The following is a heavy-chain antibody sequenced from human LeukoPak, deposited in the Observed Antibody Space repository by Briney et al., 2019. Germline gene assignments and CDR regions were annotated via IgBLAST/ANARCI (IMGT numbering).Heavy chain of an antibody. CDR1: GYSFTSYW. D-gene: IGHD6-19*01. CDR3: ARLGGWYLSWVDLTNWFDP. Sequence: GESLKISCKGSGYSFTSYWIGWVRQMPGKGLEWMGIIYPGDSDTRYSPSFQGQVTISADKSISTAYLQWSSLKASDTAMYYCARLGGWYLSWVDLTNWFDPWGQGTLVTVSS. CDR2: IYPGDSDT. J-gene: IGHJ5*02. V-gene: IGHV5-51*01.